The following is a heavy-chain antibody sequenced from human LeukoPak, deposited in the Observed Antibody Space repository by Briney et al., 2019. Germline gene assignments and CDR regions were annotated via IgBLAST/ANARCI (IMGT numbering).Heavy chain of an antibody. J-gene: IGHJ4*02. V-gene: IGHV1-2*02. Sequence: ASVKVSCKASGYTFTGYYMYWVRQAPGQGLEWMGWINPNSGGTNYAQKFQGRVTMTRDTSISTAYMELSRLRSDDTAVYYCARAPSPTVTYFDDWGQGTLVTVSS. CDR1: GYTFTGYY. CDR2: INPNSGGT. D-gene: IGHD4-17*01. CDR3: ARAPSPTVTYFDD.